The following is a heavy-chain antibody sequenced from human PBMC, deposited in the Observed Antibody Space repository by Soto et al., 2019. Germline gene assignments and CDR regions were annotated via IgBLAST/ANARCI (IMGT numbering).Heavy chain of an antibody. J-gene: IGHJ6*02. CDR3: ARDTYCTNGVCYSYYYGMDA. D-gene: IGHD2-8*01. V-gene: IGHV1-69*13. Sequence: SVKVSCKASGGTFSSYAISWVRQAPGQGLEWMGGIIPIFGTANYAQKFQGRVTITADESTSTAYMELSSLRSEDTAVYYCARDTYCTNGVCYSYYYGMDAWGQGTTVTVSS. CDR1: GGTFSSYA. CDR2: IIPIFGTA.